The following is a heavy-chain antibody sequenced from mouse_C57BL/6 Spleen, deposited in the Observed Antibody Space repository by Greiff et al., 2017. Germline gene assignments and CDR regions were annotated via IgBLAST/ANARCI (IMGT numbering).Heavy chain of an antibody. D-gene: IGHD2-4*01. CDR3: ANYDYDVPYAMDY. V-gene: IGHV5-17*01. Sequence: EVKLMESGGGLVKPGGSLKLSCAASGFTFSDYGMHWVRQAPEKGLEWVAYISSGSSTIYYADTVKGRFTISRDNAKNTLFLQMTSLRSEDTAMYYCANYDYDVPYAMDYWGQGTSVTVSS. J-gene: IGHJ4*01. CDR1: GFTFSDYG. CDR2: ISSGSSTI.